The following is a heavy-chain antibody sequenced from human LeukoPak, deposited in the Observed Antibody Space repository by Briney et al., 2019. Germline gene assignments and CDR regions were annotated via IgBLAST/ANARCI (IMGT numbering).Heavy chain of an antibody. V-gene: IGHV1-8*03. CDR1: GYTFTSYD. D-gene: IGHD3-3*01. J-gene: IGHJ4*02. CDR2: MNTNSGNT. Sequence: ASVKVSCKASGYTFTSYDINWVRQATGQGLEWMGWMNTNSGNTGYAQKFQGRVTITRNTSISTAYMELSSLRSEDTAVYYCATGYDFWSGYPFDYWGQGTLVTVSS. CDR3: ATGYDFWSGYPFDY.